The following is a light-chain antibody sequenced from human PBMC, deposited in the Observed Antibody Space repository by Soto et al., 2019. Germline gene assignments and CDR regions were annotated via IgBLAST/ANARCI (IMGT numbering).Light chain of an antibody. Sequence: DIQMTQFPSSLSASVGERVTITCRASQRINTYLNWYQQKPGNAPQLLIYAASSLQSGVPSTFSGSGSGTDFTLTISSLQPEDFATYYCQQSVTTPRTFGQGTKLEIK. CDR1: QRINTY. CDR3: QQSVTTPRT. J-gene: IGKJ2*01. V-gene: IGKV1-39*01. CDR2: AAS.